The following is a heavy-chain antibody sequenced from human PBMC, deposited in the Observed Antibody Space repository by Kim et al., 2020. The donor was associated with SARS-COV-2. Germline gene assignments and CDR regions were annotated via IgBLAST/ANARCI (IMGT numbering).Heavy chain of an antibody. Sequence: GGSLRLSCAASGFTFSNAWMSWVRQAPGKGLEWVGRIKSKTDGGTTDYAAPVKGRFTISRDDSKNTLYLQMNSLKTEDTAVYYCTTEETDVRKQPIDYWGQGTLVTVSS. CDR1: GFTFSNAW. D-gene: IGHD6-13*01. V-gene: IGHV3-15*01. CDR2: IKSKTDGGTT. J-gene: IGHJ4*02. CDR3: TTEETDVRKQPIDY.